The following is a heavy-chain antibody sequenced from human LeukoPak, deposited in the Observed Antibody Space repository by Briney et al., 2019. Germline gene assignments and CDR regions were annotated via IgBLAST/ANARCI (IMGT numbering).Heavy chain of an antibody. CDR3: ARDTRLHDFDY. J-gene: IGHJ4*02. Sequence: GGSLRLSCAASGFTFSSYGMLWVRQAPGKGLEWVAVIWYDGSNKYYADSVKGRFTISRDNSKNTLYLQMNSLRAEDTAVYYCARDTRLHDFDYWGQGTLVTVSS. V-gene: IGHV3-33*01. CDR1: GFTFSSYG. CDR2: IWYDGSNK. D-gene: IGHD4-4*01.